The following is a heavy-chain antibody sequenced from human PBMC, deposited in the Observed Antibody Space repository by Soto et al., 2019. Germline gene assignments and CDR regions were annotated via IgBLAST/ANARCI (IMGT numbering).Heavy chain of an antibody. V-gene: IGHV4-59*01. CDR3: ARVGGSNRYRNYDMDA. CDR2: IYYSGST. CDR1: GGSISSYY. J-gene: IGHJ6*03. D-gene: IGHD3-16*02. Sequence: SETLSLTCTVSGGSISSYYWSWIRQPPGKGLEWIGYIYYSGSTNYNPSLKSRVTISVDTSKNQFSLKLSSVTAADTAVYYCARVGGSNRYRNYDMDACGKGTTVTISS.